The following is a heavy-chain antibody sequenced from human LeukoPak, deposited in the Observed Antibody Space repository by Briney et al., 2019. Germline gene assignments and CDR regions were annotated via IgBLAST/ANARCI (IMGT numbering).Heavy chain of an antibody. CDR3: ARDLAGYDSSGYGY. Sequence: PGGSLRLSCAASGFTFSGYSMNWVRQAPGKGLEWVSSISSSSSYIYYADSVKGRFTISRDNAKNSLYLQMNSLRAEDTAVYYCARDLAGYDSSGYGYWGQGTLVTVSS. D-gene: IGHD3-22*01. CDR2: ISSSSSYI. CDR1: GFTFSGYS. J-gene: IGHJ4*02. V-gene: IGHV3-21*01.